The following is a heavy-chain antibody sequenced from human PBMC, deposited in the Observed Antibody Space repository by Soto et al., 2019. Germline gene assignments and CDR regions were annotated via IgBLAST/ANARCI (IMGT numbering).Heavy chain of an antibody. V-gene: IGHV4-4*02. J-gene: IGHJ5*02. CDR1: GGSISSSNW. D-gene: IGHD4-17*01. CDR3: ARGQATRENWFDP. Sequence: SETLSLTCAVSGGSISSSNWWSWVRQPPGKGLEWIGEIYHSGSTNYNPSLKSRVTISVDKSKNQFSLKLSSVTAADTAVYYCARGQATRENWFDPWGQGTLVTVSS. CDR2: IYHSGST.